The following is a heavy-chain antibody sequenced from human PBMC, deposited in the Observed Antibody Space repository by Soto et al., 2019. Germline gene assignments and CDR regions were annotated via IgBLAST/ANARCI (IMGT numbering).Heavy chain of an antibody. CDR1: GFTFTTYT. J-gene: IGHJ4*02. CDR3: ARAAFSYSTISAFPY. Sequence: EVQLVESGGGLVKPGGSLRLSCVASGFTFTTYTMSWVRQAPGKGLEWLSSVGTSKNYIYYADSVKGRFTISRDNARNSVSLQMDNLRAEDTAVYYCARAAFSYSTISAFPYWGQGTLVTVSS. V-gene: IGHV3-21*02. D-gene: IGHD1-26*01. CDR2: VGTSKNYI.